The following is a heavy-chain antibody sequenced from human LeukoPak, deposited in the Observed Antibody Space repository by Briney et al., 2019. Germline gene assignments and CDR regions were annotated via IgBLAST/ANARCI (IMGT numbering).Heavy chain of an antibody. CDR2: SSPYNGKT. Sequence: ASVKVSCKASGYTFTSYGISWVRQAPGQGLEWMGWSSPYNGKTNYAQKLQGRVTMTTDTSTSTAYMELRSLRSDDTAMYYCARGLLTFGGVIGGPQALEYFQHWGQGTLVTVSS. CDR3: ARGLLTFGGVIGGPQALEYFQH. J-gene: IGHJ1*01. CDR1: GYTFTSYG. V-gene: IGHV1-18*04. D-gene: IGHD3-16*02.